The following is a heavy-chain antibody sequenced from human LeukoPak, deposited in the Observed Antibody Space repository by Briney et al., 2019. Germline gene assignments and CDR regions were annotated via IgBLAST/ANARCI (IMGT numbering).Heavy chain of an antibody. CDR3: ATLFGDSSDFDH. CDR1: GGSISAYY. J-gene: IGHJ4*02. CDR2: LHSSGET. V-gene: IGHV4-4*07. Sequence: SETLSLTCVVSGGSISAYYWNWIRQPAGKGLEWIGRLHSSGETTSNPSLMSRATMSLGTSRNHFSLNLTSVTAADAAIYYCATLFGDSSDFDHWGQGTLVTASS. D-gene: IGHD3-10*02.